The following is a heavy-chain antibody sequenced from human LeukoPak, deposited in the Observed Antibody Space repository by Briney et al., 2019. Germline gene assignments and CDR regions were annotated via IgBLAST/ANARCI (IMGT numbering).Heavy chain of an antibody. CDR3: AREDSSMVLSLDY. CDR1: AFTFSRDD. Sequence: GGSLRLSCAASAFTFSRDDMAWVRQPPGKRPEWISSISGNGAGTHYIDSVRGRFIISRDNSKNTVYLQMNSLRAEDAAIYYCAREDSSMVLSLDYWGQGTLVTVSS. V-gene: IGHV3-23*01. D-gene: IGHD5-18*01. CDR2: ISGNGAGT. J-gene: IGHJ4*02.